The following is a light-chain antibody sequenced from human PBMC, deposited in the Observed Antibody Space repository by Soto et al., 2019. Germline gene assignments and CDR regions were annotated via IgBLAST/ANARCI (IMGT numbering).Light chain of an antibody. J-gene: IGKJ4*01. Sequence: DLQMTQSPSSLSASVGDRVTITCRASQSISSYLNWFQQKPGKAPKLLIYGASSLQSGVPLRFRGSGSGTDFTLTISSLQPEAFATYFCQQSYGTPLTFGGGTKVEIK. CDR3: QQSYGTPLT. CDR1: QSISSY. V-gene: IGKV1-39*01. CDR2: GAS.